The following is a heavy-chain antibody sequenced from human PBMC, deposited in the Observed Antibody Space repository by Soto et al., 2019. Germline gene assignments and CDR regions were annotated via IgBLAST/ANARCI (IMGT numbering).Heavy chain of an antibody. J-gene: IGHJ4*02. CDR1: GDTLSGHW. CDR3: AKDPQQLIVYFDY. CDR2: LNSDGTTT. D-gene: IGHD6-13*01. Sequence: GGSLRLSCLTSGDTLSGHWMHWVRQSPGKGLEWVAGLNSDGTTTIYADSVKGRFTISRDNAKNTLYLQMDSLGVEDTAVYYCAKDPQQLIVYFDYWGQATQVSVSS. V-gene: IGHV3-74*01.